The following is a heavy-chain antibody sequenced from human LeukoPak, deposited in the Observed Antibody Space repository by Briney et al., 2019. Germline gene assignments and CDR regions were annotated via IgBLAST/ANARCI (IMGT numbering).Heavy chain of an antibody. CDR2: INHSGST. CDR1: GGSFSGYY. D-gene: IGHD2-2*03. V-gene: IGHV4-34*01. CDR3: ARGGLGGYCSSTSCSDYGMDV. J-gene: IGHJ6*04. Sequence: PSETLSLTCAVSGGSFSGYYWSWIRQPPGKGLEWIGEINHSGSTNYNPSLKSRVTISVDTSKNRFSLKLSSVTAADTAVYYCARGGLGGYCSSTSCSDYGMDVWGKGTTVTVSS.